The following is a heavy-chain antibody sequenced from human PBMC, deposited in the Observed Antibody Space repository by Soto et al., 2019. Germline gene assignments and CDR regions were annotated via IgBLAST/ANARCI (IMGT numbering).Heavy chain of an antibody. D-gene: IGHD2-2*01. J-gene: IGHJ6*02. CDR1: GFTFSSYA. V-gene: IGHV3-23*01. CDR3: AKVSTRGMDV. CDR2: ISGSGDST. Sequence: PGGSLRLSCAASGFTFSSYAMSWVRQAPGKGLEWVSAISGSGDSTYYADSVKGRFTISRDNSQSTLYVQMNSLRAEDTALYYCAKVSTRGMDVWGQGTAVTVSS.